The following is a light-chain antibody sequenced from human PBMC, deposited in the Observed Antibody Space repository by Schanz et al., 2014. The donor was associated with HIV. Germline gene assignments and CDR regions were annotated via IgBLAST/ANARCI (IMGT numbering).Light chain of an antibody. CDR1: SSNIGINT. CDR2: AGN. J-gene: IGLJ3*02. CDR3: ATWVDSLNGWV. V-gene: IGLV1-44*01. Sequence: QLVLTQPPSASGTPGQRVTISCSGSSSNIGINTVNWYQHLPGTAPKLLIYAGNQRASGVPDRLSGSGSGTSASLVISGLQSQDEADYYCATWVDSLNGWVFGGGTKLTVL.